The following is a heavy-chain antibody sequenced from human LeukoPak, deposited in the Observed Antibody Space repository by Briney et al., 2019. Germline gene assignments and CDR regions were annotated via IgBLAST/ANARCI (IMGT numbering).Heavy chain of an antibody. Sequence: ASVKVSCKASGYTFTNYYMHWVRQAPGQGLEWMGMISPSGASTSYAQKFQGRVTMTRDVSTSTVYMELSSLRSEDTAVYYCARAGGYCGRISCPYYFDYWGQGSLVAVSS. V-gene: IGHV1-46*01. CDR2: ISPSGAST. CDR1: GYTFTNYY. D-gene: IGHD2-15*01. J-gene: IGHJ4*02. CDR3: ARAGGYCGRISCPYYFDY.